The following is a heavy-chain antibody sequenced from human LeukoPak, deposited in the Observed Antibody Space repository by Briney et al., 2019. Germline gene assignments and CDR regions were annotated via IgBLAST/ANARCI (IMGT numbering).Heavy chain of an antibody. V-gene: IGHV3-23*01. Sequence: PVGSLRLSCVASGFTFSSYAMSWVRQAPGKGLEGVSAISGSGGSTYYADSVKGRFTLSRDNSKNTLYLQMNSKRPPETPVYDCAKEYRRWLLFRYIHDWRQKPLLTVSS. D-gene: IGHD5-24*01. CDR3: AKEYRRWLLFRYIHD. J-gene: IGHJ4*02. CDR2: ISGSGGST. CDR1: GFTFSSYA.